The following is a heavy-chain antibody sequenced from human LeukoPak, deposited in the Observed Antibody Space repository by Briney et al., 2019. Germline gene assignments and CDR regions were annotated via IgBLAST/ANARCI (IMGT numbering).Heavy chain of an antibody. CDR3: VRDQVSDTTGGFDP. CDR1: GYTFTSYG. J-gene: IGHJ5*02. CDR2: ISAYNGNT. Sequence: GASVKVSCKASGYTFTSYGISWVRQAPGQGLEWMGWISAYNGNTNYAQKLQGRVTMTTDTSTSTAYMELRSLRSDDTAVYYCVRDQVSDTTGGFDPWGQGTLVTVSS. V-gene: IGHV1-18*01. D-gene: IGHD1-1*01.